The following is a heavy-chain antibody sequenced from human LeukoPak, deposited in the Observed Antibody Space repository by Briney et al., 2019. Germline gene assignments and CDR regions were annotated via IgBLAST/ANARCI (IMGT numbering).Heavy chain of an antibody. CDR3: ARDKGVDNSGYYNGFFDF. J-gene: IGHJ4*02. CDR2: ISGSGDRT. D-gene: IGHD3-22*01. CDR1: GFTFSSYA. V-gene: IGHV3-23*01. Sequence: GGSLRLSCAASGFTFSSYAMSWVRQAPGKGLEWVSAISGSGDRTHYADSVKGRFTISRDNSKNTMHLQMNSLRAEDTAVYYCARDKGVDNSGYYNGFFDFWGQGTLVTVSS.